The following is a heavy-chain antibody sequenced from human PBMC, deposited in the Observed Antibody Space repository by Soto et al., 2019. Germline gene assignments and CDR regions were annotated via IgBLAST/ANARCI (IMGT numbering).Heavy chain of an antibody. Sequence: SETLSLTCTVSGGSISGYYRSWIRQPPGKGLEWIGYIYYSGSTNYNPSLKSRVTISVDTSKNQFSLKLSSVTAADTAVYYCARQVGGWAPWYFDYWGQGTLVTVSS. CDR1: GGSISGYY. J-gene: IGHJ4*02. D-gene: IGHD6-19*01. V-gene: IGHV4-59*08. CDR2: IYYSGST. CDR3: ARQVGGWAPWYFDY.